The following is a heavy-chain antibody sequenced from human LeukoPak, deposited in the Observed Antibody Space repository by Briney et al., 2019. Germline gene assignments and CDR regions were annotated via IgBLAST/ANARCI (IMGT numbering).Heavy chain of an antibody. J-gene: IGHJ6*02. Sequence: ASVKVSCKASGYTFTSYYMHWVRQAPGQGLEWMGIINPSGGSTSYAQKFQGRVTMTRDTSTSTVYMELSSLRSEDTAVYYRASPYCSGGSCYSHYYYGMDVWGQGTTVTVSS. D-gene: IGHD2-15*01. CDR2: INPSGGST. V-gene: IGHV1-46*01. CDR1: GYTFTSYY. CDR3: ASPYCSGGSCYSHYYYGMDV.